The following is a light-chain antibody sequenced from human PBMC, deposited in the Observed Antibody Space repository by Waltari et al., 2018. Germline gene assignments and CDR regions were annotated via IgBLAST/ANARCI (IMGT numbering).Light chain of an antibody. CDR3: QVWDSSTEYV. V-gene: IGLV3-1*01. Sequence: SYELTQPPSVSVSPGQTASITCSGDTLGDKYACWYQQKPGQSPVLVIYQDNKRPSGSPVRVSGSNYGIPATLTISGTQAMDEADYYCQVWDSSTEYVFGTGTKVTVL. CDR2: QDN. CDR1: TLGDKY. J-gene: IGLJ1*01.